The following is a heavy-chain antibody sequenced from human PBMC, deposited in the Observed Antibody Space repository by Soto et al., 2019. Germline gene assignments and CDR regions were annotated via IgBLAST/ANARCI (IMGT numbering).Heavy chain of an antibody. V-gene: IGHV4-59*01. Sequence: SETLSLTCTVSGGSISSYYWSWIRQPPGKGLEWIGYIYYSGSTNYNPSLKSRVTISVDTSKNQFSLKLSSVTAADTAVYYCARARAFYYFDYWGQGTLV. D-gene: IGHD3-10*01. CDR2: IYYSGST. CDR3: ARARAFYYFDY. CDR1: GGSISSYY. J-gene: IGHJ4*02.